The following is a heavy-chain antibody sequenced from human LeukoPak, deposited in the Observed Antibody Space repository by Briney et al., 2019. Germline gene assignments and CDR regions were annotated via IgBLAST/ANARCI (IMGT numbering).Heavy chain of an antibody. CDR3: ARHGDGDYQEHGPYYFDY. Sequence: GGSLRLSCVASGFTLSTYGMHWVRQAPGKGLEWVTFIRYDGSDKFYADSVKGRFTTSRDNSKNTLYLQMSRLRVEDTAVYYCARHGDGDYQEHGPYYFDYWGQGTLVTVSS. V-gene: IGHV3-30*02. D-gene: IGHD4-17*01. CDR1: GFTLSTYG. J-gene: IGHJ4*02. CDR2: IRYDGSDK.